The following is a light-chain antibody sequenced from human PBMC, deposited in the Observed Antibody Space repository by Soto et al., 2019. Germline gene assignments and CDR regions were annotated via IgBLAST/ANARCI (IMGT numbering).Light chain of an antibody. V-gene: IGKV1-27*01. Sequence: DIQMTQSPSSLSASVGDRVTITCRASQGISNYLVWYQQKPGKVPKLLIYAAATLQSGVPSRFSGSGSGPDFTLTISSLQPEDVATYYCQKYSSAPLFGPGTKVDIK. J-gene: IGKJ3*01. CDR3: QKYSSAPL. CDR2: AAA. CDR1: QGISNY.